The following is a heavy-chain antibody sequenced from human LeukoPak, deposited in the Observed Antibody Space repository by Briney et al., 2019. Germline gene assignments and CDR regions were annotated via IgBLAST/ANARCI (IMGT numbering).Heavy chain of an antibody. CDR2: ISGSGGST. D-gene: IGHD6-13*01. V-gene: IGHV3-23*01. CDR3: AKARRRNSSSWYAPSFQH. Sequence: PGGSLRLSCAASGFTFSSYAMSWVRQAPGKGLEWVSAISGSGGSTYYADSVKGRFTISRDNSKNTLYLQMNSLRAEDTAVYYCAKARRRNSSSWYAPSFQHWGQGTLVTVSS. CDR1: GFTFSSYA. J-gene: IGHJ1*01.